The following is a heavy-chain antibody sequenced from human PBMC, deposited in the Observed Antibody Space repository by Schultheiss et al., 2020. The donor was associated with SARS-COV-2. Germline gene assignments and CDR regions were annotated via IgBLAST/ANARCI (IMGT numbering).Heavy chain of an antibody. J-gene: IGHJ6*02. D-gene: IGHD3-3*01. Sequence: QTLSLTCTVSGGSISSGGYYWSWIRQHPGKGLEWIGYIYYSGSTYYNPSLKSRVTISVDTSKNQFSLKLSSVTAADTAVYYCARGCPHPRDRSSYYKFHYYYYGMDVWGQGTTVTVSS. CDR2: IYYSGST. CDR3: ARGCPHPRDRSSYYKFHYYYYGMDV. V-gene: IGHV4-31*03. CDR1: GGSISSGGYY.